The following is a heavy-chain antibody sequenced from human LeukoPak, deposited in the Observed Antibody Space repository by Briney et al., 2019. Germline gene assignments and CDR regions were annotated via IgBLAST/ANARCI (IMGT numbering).Heavy chain of an antibody. J-gene: IGHJ6*02. Sequence: GGSLRLSCAASGFTVSSNYMSWVRQAPGKGLEWVSVIYSGGSTYYADSVKGRFTISRHKSKNTLYLQMNSLRAEDTAVYYCARGSGGAAGTSYYYYGMDVWGQGTTVTVSS. V-gene: IGHV3-53*04. CDR2: IYSGGST. CDR1: GFTVSSNY. D-gene: IGHD6-13*01. CDR3: ARGSGGAAGTSYYYYGMDV.